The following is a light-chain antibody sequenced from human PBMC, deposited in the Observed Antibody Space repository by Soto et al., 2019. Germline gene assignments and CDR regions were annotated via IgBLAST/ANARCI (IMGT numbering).Light chain of an antibody. V-gene: IGLV1-40*01. CDR1: SSNIGAGYD. J-gene: IGLJ1*01. CDR3: QSYDSSLSVYYV. Sequence: QSVLTQPPSVSGAPGQRVTISCTGSSSNIGAGYDVHWYQQLPGTAPKLLIYGNSTRPSGVPDRFSGSKSGTSASLAITGLQAEDEADYYCQSYDSSLSVYYVFGTGTKLTVL. CDR2: GNS.